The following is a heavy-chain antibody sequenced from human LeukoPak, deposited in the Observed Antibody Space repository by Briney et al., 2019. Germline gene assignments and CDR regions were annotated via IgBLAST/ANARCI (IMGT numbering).Heavy chain of an antibody. D-gene: IGHD2-8*01. CDR2: IYASGST. CDR1: GGSISSGGYY. CDR3: ARKGDCTNGVCYPDWYFDL. V-gene: IGHV4-61*02. J-gene: IGHJ2*01. Sequence: PSQTLTLTCTFSGGSISSGGYYWSWIRQSAEKGLEWIGRIYASGSTNYNPSLKSRVTIPVDTSKNQFSLKLSSVTAADTAVYYCARKGDCTNGVCYPDWYFDLWGRGTLVTVSS.